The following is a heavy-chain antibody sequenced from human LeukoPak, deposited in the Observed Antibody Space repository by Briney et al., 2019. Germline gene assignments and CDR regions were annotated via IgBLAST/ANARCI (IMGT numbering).Heavy chain of an antibody. V-gene: IGHV1-8*01. D-gene: IGHD4-17*01. J-gene: IGHJ5*02. CDR3: ARESGDINWFDP. CDR2: MNPNSGNT. CDR1: GYTFTSYD. Sequence: ASVNVSCKASGYTFTSYDINWVRQATGQGLEWMGWMNPNSGNTGYAQKFQGRVTMTRNTSISTAYMELSSLRSEDTAVYYCARESGDINWFDPWGQGTLVTVSS.